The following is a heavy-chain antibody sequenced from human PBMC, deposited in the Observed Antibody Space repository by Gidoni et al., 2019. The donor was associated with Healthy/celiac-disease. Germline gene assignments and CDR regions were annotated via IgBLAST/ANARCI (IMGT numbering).Heavy chain of an antibody. CDR3: ARRIAARTRYYYYYYGMDV. CDR1: SSYA. Sequence: SSYAMHWVRQAPGKGLEWVAVISYDGSNKYYADSVKGRFTISRDNSKNTLYLQMNSLRAEDTAVYYCARRIAARTRYYYYYYGMDVWGQGTTVTVSS. CDR2: ISYDGSNK. D-gene: IGHD6-6*01. J-gene: IGHJ6*02. V-gene: IGHV3-30*01.